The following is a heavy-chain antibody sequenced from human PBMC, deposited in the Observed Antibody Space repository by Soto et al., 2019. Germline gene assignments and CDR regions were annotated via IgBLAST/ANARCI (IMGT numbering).Heavy chain of an antibody. V-gene: IGHV6-1*01. D-gene: IGHD6-13*01. CDR3: TQAAGYISTWFFDS. CDR1: GDSVSSNSAA. J-gene: IGHJ4*02. Sequence: PSQTLSLTCAISGDSVSSNSAAWNWIRQSPSRGLEWLGRTYYRSKRYSDYAVSVKSRITINPDTSKNQFSLQLNSVTPEDTAVYYCTQAAGYISTWFFDSWAQGTLVTVSS. CDR2: TYYRSKRYS.